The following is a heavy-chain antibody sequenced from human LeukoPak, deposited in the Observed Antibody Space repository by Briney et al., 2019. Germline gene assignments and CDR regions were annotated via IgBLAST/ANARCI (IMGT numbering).Heavy chain of an antibody. J-gene: IGHJ3*02. Sequence: PSETLSLTCTVSGGSISSYYWSWIRQPPGKGLEWIGYIYTSGSTNYNLSLKSRVTISVDTSKNQFSLKQSSVTAANTAVYYCVRNIFWNPAWGASDIWGQGTMVTVSS. CDR2: IYTSGST. D-gene: IGHD1-1*01. V-gene: IGHV4-4*09. CDR1: GGSISSYY. CDR3: VRNIFWNPAWGASDI.